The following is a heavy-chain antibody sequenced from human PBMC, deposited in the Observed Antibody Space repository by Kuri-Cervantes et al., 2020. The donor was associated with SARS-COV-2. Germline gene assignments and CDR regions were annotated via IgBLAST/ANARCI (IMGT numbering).Heavy chain of an antibody. D-gene: IGHD5-12*01. Sequence: GESLKIPCAASGFTFSSYAMSLVRQAPGKGLEWVSAISGSGGSTYYAVSVKGRFTISRDNSKNTLYLQMNSQRAEDTAVYYCAKVISGYDQRAAGFDSWGQGTLVTVSS. CDR3: AKVISGYDQRAAGFDS. CDR2: ISGSGGST. CDR1: GFTFSSYA. V-gene: IGHV3-23*01. J-gene: IGHJ4*02.